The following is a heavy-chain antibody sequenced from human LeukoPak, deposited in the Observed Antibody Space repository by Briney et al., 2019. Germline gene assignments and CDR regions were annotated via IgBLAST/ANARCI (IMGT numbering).Heavy chain of an antibody. D-gene: IGHD3-10*01. CDR1: GFTFSSYG. Sequence: QPGRSLRLSCAASGFTFSSYGMHWVRQAPGKGLEWVAVISYDGSNKYYADSVKGRFTISRDSSKNTLYLQMNSLRAEDTAVYYCAKGDPYYYGSFDYWGQGTLVTVSS. CDR2: ISYDGSNK. V-gene: IGHV3-30*18. J-gene: IGHJ4*02. CDR3: AKGDPYYYGSFDY.